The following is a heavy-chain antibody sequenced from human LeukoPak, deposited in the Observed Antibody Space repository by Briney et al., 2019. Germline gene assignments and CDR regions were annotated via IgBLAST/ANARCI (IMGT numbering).Heavy chain of an antibody. J-gene: IGHJ4*02. CDR2: ISGSGVTT. CDR3: ARGERKYDILTGYS. Sequence: GGSLRLSCAASGFTFSNYGMSWVRQAPGKGLEWVSAISGSGVTTYYADSVKGRFTISRDNAKNSLYLQMNSLRAEDTAVYYCARGERKYDILTGYSWGQGTLVTVSS. CDR1: GFTFSNYG. V-gene: IGHV3-23*01. D-gene: IGHD3-9*01.